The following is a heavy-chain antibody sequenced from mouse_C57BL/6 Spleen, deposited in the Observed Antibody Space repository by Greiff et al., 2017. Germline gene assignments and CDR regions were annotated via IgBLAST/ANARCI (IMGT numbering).Heavy chain of an antibody. J-gene: IGHJ3*01. V-gene: IGHV1-55*01. CDR3: ARSDSSGDAWFAY. CDR1: GYTFTSYW. D-gene: IGHD3-2*02. Sequence: QVQLQQPGAELVKPGASVKMSCKASGYTFTSYWITWVKQRPGQGLEWIGDIYPGSGSTNYNEKFKSKATLTVDTSSSTAYMQLSSLTSEDSAVYYCARSDSSGDAWFAYWGQGTPVTVSA. CDR2: IYPGSGST.